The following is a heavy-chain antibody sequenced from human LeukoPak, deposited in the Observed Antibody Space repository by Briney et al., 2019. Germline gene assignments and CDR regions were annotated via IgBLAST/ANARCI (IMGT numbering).Heavy chain of an antibody. Sequence: PGTSLRLSCAASGFTFSSYAMHGVRQAPGNGLEWVATISYHGSTKYYADSVKGRFTISRDNSRNTLYLQMNSLRGEDTAVYYCVRPPDYYYDYGMDVWGQGTTVTVSS. CDR1: GFTFSSYA. CDR3: VRPPDYYYDYGMDV. V-gene: IGHV3-30-3*01. J-gene: IGHJ6*02. CDR2: ISYHGSTK.